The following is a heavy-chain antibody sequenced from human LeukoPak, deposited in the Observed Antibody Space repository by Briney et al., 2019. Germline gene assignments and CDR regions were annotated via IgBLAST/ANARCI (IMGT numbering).Heavy chain of an antibody. D-gene: IGHD3-3*01. CDR1: GSYISSSSYS. CDR2: IYYTGTT. CDR3: ARSGRRFVGNWFDP. J-gene: IGHJ5*02. V-gene: IGHV4-39*01. Sequence: PSETLSLTCTVSGSYISSSSYSWGWIRQPPGKGLEWIGNIYYTGTTYSNPSLKSRVTISVDTSKNQFSLKLSSVTAADTAVYYCARSGRRFVGNWFDPWGQGTLVTVSS.